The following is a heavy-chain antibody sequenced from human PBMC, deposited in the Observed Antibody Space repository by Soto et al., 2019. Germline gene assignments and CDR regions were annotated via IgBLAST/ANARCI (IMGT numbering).Heavy chain of an antibody. CDR1: GGTFSNYA. CDR3: TRGIQLWS. Sequence: QVQLVQSGAEVKKPGSSVKVSCKASGGTFSNYALTWVRQAPGQGLEWMGGIIPLSGTPNYAQKFQGRVTITADKSTTTVYMDLSSLKSEDTAVYYCTRGIQLWSWGQGTLVTVSS. CDR2: IIPLSGTP. V-gene: IGHV1-69*06. J-gene: IGHJ5*02. D-gene: IGHD5-18*01.